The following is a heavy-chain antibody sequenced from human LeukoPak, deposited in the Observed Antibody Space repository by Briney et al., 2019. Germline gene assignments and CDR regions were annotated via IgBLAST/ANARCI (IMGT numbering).Heavy chain of an antibody. CDR1: GFTFSSYS. CDR2: ISSSSSYI. D-gene: IGHD3-3*01. Sequence: GGSLRLSCAASGFTFSSYSMSWVRQAPGKGLEWVSSISSSSSYIYYADSVKGRFTISRDNAKNSLYLQMNSLRAEDTAVYYCARGYDFWSGYLDGENWFDPWGQGTLVTVSS. J-gene: IGHJ5*02. V-gene: IGHV3-21*01. CDR3: ARGYDFWSGYLDGENWFDP.